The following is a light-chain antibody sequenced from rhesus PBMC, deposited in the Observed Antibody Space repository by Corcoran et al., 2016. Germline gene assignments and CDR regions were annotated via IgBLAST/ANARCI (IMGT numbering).Light chain of an antibody. CDR3: LQYSSSPWT. CDR1: QGISNA. CDR2: AAS. J-gene: IGKJ1*01. V-gene: IGKV1-33*02. Sequence: DIQMTQSPSSLSASVGDKVTITCRASQGISNALAWYQQKPGKAPKLLISAASTLQSGVPSRFSGSGSGTDLTLTSSRLQPEDFATYSCLQYSSSPWTFGQGTKVEIK.